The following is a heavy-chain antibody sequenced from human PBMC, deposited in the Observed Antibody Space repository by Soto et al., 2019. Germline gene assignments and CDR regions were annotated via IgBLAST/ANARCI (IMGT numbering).Heavy chain of an antibody. Sequence: SVKVSCKASGGTFSSYTISWVRQAPGQGLEWMGRIIPILGIANYAQKFQGRVTITADKSTSTAHMELSSLRAEDTAVYYCARYSYGSVYFDYWGQGTLVTVSS. V-gene: IGHV1-69*02. CDR2: IIPILGIA. CDR1: GGTFSSYT. D-gene: IGHD5-18*01. CDR3: ARYSYGSVYFDY. J-gene: IGHJ4*02.